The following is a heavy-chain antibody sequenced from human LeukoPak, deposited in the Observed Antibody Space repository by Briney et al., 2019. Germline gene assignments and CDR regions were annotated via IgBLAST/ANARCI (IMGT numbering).Heavy chain of an antibody. V-gene: IGHV4-61*09. CDR2: IYTSGNT. J-gene: IGHJ2*01. CDR3: VRFVCLAVAGTLYWSFDL. CDR1: RGSISSGSYY. D-gene: IGHD6-19*01. Sequence: SETLSLTCTVFRGSISSGSYYWAWIRQPAGRGLEWIGHIYTSGNTHYNPSLKSRVTISMDTSKNQFSLNLSSVTAADTAVYYCVRFVCLAVAGTLYWSFDLWGRDTLVTVSS.